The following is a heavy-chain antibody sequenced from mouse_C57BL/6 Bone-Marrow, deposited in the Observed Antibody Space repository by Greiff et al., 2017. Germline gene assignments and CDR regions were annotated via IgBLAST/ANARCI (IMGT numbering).Heavy chain of an antibody. V-gene: IGHV14-3*01. CDR2: IDPANGNT. D-gene: IGHD2-3*01. Sequence: PVQGLEWIGRIDPANGNTKYAPKFQGKAPITADTSSNTAYLQLSSLTSEDTAIYYCARGYCPFAYWGQGTLVTVSA. CDR3: ARGYCPFAY. J-gene: IGHJ3*01.